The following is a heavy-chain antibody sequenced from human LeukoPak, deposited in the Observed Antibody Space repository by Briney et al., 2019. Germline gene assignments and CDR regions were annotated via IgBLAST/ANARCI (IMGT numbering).Heavy chain of an antibody. D-gene: IGHD6-19*01. CDR1: GGSISSYY. J-gene: IGHJ4*02. CDR3: ASVAVAGWGETDY. CDR2: IYYSGST. V-gene: IGHV4-59*08. Sequence: SETLSLACTVSGGSISSYYWNWIRQPPGKGLEWIGYIYYSGSTNYNPSLKSRVTISVDTSKNQFSLKMSSVTAADTAVYYCASVAVAGWGETDYWGQGTLVTVS.